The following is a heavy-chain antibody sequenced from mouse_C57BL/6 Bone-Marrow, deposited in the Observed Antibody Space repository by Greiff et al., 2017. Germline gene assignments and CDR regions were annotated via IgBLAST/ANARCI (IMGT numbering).Heavy chain of an antibody. J-gene: IGHJ3*01. CDR1: GFTFSDYY. V-gene: IGHV5-12*01. D-gene: IGHD1-1*01. Sequence: EVQLVESGGGLVQPGGSLKLSCAASGFTFSDYYMYWVRQTPEKRLEWVAYISNGGGSTYYPDTVKGRFTISRDNAKNTLYLQMSRLKSEDTAMYYCARHHYYGSLYWGQGTLVTVSA. CDR2: ISNGGGST. CDR3: ARHHYYGSLY.